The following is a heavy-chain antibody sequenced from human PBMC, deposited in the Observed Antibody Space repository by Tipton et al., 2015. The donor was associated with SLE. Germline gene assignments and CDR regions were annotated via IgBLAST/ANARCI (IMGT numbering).Heavy chain of an antibody. CDR3: TKAMDP. CDR2: INQDGSQK. Sequence: GSLRLSCAASGFTFSSYSMNWLRLAPGKGPEWVANINQDGSQKHYVASVRGRFTISRDNAMNLVYLQMHSLRAEDTAVYYCTKAMDPRGQGTLVTVSS. CDR1: GFTFSSYS. J-gene: IGHJ4*02. V-gene: IGHV3-7*01. D-gene: IGHD2-2*03.